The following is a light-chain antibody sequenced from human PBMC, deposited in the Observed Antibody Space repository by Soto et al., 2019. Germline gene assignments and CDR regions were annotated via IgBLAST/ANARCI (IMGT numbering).Light chain of an antibody. CDR1: QSMTRTY. CDR2: AAS. J-gene: IGKJ2*01. CDR3: HQYDNAPQP. Sequence: GWMQSPGTLSLSPWERATRCCRSSQSMTRTYIAWYQKKPGQAPRLLIYAASIRAPGIPDKFSGTGSGTDYSLTIDRLEPEDSAVYYCHQYDNAPQPFGQRT. V-gene: IGKV3-20*01.